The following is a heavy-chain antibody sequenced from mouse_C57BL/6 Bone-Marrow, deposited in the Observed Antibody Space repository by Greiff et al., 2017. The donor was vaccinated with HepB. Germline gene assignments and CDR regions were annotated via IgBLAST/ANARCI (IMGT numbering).Heavy chain of an antibody. CDR1: GFSFTSYG. CDR2: IWRGGST. Sequence: QVQLQQSGPGLVQPSQRLSITCTVSGFSFTSYGVHWVRQSPGKGLEWLGVIWRGGSTDYYAAFMSRLSITKDNSTSQVFFKMNSLQADDTAIYYCAKNGNYYGRRSYYFDYWGQGTTLTVSS. CDR3: AKNGNYYGRRSYYFDY. V-gene: IGHV2-5*01. D-gene: IGHD1-1*01. J-gene: IGHJ2*01.